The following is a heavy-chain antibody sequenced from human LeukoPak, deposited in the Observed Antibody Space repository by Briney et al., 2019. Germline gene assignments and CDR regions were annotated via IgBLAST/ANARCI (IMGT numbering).Heavy chain of an antibody. CDR1: GYTFTGYT. CDR2: INPNSGGT. CDR3: ARGPNQNYGDYEYY. D-gene: IGHD4-17*01. V-gene: IGHV1-2*02. J-gene: IGHJ4*02. Sequence: ASVKVSCKASGYTFTGYTVHWVRQAPGQGLEWMGWINPNSGGTNYAQKFQGRVTMTRDTSISTAYMELSRLKSDDTAVYYCARGPNQNYGDYEYYWGQGTLVTVSS.